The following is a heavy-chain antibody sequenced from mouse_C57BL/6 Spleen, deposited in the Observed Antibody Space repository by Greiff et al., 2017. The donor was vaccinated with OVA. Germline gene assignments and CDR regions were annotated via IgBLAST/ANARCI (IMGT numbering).Heavy chain of an antibody. D-gene: IGHD2-4*01. CDR2: ISSGGDYI. V-gene: IGHV5-9-1*02. J-gene: IGHJ1*03. CDR3: TRGGLGYYDYDEGYFDV. Sequence: EVNVVESGEGLVKPGGSLKLSCAASGFTFSSYAMSWVRQTPEKRLEWVAYISSGGDYIYYADTVKGRFTISRDNARNTLYLQMSSLKSEDTAMYYCTRGGLGYYDYDEGYFDVWGTGTTVTVSS. CDR1: GFTFSSYA.